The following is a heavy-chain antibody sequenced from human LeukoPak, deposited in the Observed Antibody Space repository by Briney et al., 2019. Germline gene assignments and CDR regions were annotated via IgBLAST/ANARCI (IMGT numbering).Heavy chain of an antibody. J-gene: IGHJ5*02. CDR1: GGSISSYD. Sequence: SETLSLTCTVSGGSISSYDWSWIRQPAGKGLEWIGRIYTSGSPNYNPSLKSRVTMSVDTSKNQFSLKLSSVTAADTAVYYCVRVSEEFGVWNDGVIYWGLNRNWFDPWGQGTLVTVSS. CDR2: IYTSGSP. D-gene: IGHD1-1*01. V-gene: IGHV4-4*07. CDR3: VRVSEEFGVWNDGVIYWGLNRNWFDP.